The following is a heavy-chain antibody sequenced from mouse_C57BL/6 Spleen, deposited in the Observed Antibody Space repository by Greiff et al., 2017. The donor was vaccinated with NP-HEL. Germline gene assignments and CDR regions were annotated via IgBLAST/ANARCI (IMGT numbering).Heavy chain of an antibody. CDR2: IYPSDSET. V-gene: IGHV1-61*01. D-gene: IGHD1-1*01. J-gene: IGHJ2*01. CDR1: GYTFTSYW. CDR3: ARSGFYYGSSYFDY. Sequence: QVQLKQPGAELVRPGSSVKLSCKASGYTFTSYWMDWVKQRPGQGLEWIGNIYPSDSETHYNQKFKDKATLTVDKSSSTAYMQLSSLTSEDSAVYYCARSGFYYGSSYFDYWGQGTTLTVSS.